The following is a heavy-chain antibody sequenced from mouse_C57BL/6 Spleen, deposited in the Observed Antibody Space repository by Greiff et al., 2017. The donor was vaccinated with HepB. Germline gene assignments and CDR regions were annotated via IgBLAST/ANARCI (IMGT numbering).Heavy chain of an antibody. CDR2: IDPSDSYT. Sequence: QVQLQQSGAELVMPGASVKLSCKASGYTFTSYWMHWVKQRPGQGLEWIGEIDPSDSYTNYNQKFKGKSTLTVDKSSSTAYMQLSSLTSEDSAVYYCARKGGYDYDEYYFDYWGQGTTLTVSS. D-gene: IGHD2-4*01. J-gene: IGHJ2*01. CDR1: GYTFTSYW. CDR3: ARKGGYDYDEYYFDY. V-gene: IGHV1-69*01.